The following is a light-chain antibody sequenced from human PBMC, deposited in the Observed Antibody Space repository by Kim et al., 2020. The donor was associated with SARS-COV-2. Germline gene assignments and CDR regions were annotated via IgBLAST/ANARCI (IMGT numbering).Light chain of an antibody. CDR2: NNN. V-gene: IGLV1-44*01. Sequence: QSVLTQSPSASGTPGQTVTISCSGSSSNIGSNTVNWYQQLPGTAPKLLIYNNNQRPSGVPDRFSGSKSGTSASLAINRLRSEDEADYYCAAWDDSLSGWMFGGGTQLTVL. CDR3: AAWDDSLSGWM. J-gene: IGLJ3*02. CDR1: SSNIGSNT.